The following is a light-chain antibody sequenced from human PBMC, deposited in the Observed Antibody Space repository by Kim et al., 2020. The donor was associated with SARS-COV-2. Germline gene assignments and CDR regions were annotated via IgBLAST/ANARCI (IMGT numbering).Light chain of an antibody. Sequence: SYELTQPPSVSVSPGQTARNTCSGDALPKQYAYWYQQKPGQAPVLVIYKDSERPSGIPERFSGSSSGTTVTLTISGVQAEDEADYYCQSADSSGTWVFGG. J-gene: IGLJ3*02. V-gene: IGLV3-25*03. CDR1: ALPKQY. CDR3: QSADSSGTWV. CDR2: KDS.